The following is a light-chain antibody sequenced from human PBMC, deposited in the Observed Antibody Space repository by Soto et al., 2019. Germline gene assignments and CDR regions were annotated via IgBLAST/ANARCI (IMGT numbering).Light chain of an antibody. CDR3: QQLTSYPYT. Sequence: DIQLTQSPYFLSASVGDRVTITCRASQGISSYLAWYQQKPGKAPKLLIYTASTLQSGVPSRFSGSGSGTEFTLTISSLQPEDFATYYCQQLTSYPYTFGQGSKLEIK. CDR2: TAS. V-gene: IGKV1-9*01. CDR1: QGISSY. J-gene: IGKJ2*01.